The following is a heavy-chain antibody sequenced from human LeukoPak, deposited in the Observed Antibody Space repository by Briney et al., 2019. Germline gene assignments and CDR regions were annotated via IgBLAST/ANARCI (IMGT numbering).Heavy chain of an antibody. CDR3: ARYRVVITSKNSYLDY. V-gene: IGHV3-74*01. Sequence: GGSLRLSCAASGFTFSSYWMHWVRQAPGKGLLWVSRINSDGSSTSYADSVKGRFTISRDNSKNTLYLQMNSLRAEDTAVYFCARYRVVITSKNSYLDYWGQGTLVTVSS. D-gene: IGHD2-21*01. CDR2: INSDGSST. J-gene: IGHJ4*02. CDR1: GFTFSSYW.